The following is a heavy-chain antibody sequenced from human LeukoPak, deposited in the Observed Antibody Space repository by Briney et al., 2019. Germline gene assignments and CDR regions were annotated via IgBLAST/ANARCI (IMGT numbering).Heavy chain of an antibody. CDR2: IYYSGST. J-gene: IGHJ2*01. V-gene: IGHV4-59*08. Sequence: SETQSLTCTVSGGSISSYYWNWIRQPPGKGLEWIGYIYYSGSTNYNPSLKSRVTISVDTSKSQFSLKLSSVTAADTAVYYCARHVSWGYLHLNWYFDLWGRGTLVTVSS. CDR3: ARHVSWGYLHLNWYFDL. D-gene: IGHD7-27*01. CDR1: GGSISSYY.